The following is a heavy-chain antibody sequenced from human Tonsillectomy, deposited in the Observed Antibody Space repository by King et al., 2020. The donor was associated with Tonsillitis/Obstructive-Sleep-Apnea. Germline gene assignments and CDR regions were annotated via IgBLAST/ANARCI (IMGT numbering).Heavy chain of an antibody. V-gene: IGHV1-46*01. D-gene: IGHD6-6*01. J-gene: IGHJ6*02. CDR2: INPSGGST. CDR3: AVEYSSSDYYYGMDV. Sequence: QLVQSGAEVKKPGASVKVSCKASGYAFTSYYMHWVRQAPGQGPEWMGIINPSGGSTSYAQKFQGRVTMTRDTSTTTVYMELSSLRSEDTAMYYCAVEYSSSDYYYGMDVWGQGTTVTVSS. CDR1: GYAFTSYY.